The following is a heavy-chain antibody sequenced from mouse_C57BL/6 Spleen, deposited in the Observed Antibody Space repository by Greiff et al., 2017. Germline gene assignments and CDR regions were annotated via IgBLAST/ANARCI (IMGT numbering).Heavy chain of an antibody. Sequence: QVHVKQSGTELVKPGASVKLSCKASGYTFTSYWMHWVKQRPGQGLEWIGNINPSNGGTNYNEKFKSKATLTVDKSSSTAYMQLSSLTSEDSAVYYCARKDPLGAMDYWGQGTSVTVSS. D-gene: IGHD4-1*01. CDR3: ARKDPLGAMDY. CDR1: GYTFTSYW. CDR2: INPSNGGT. J-gene: IGHJ4*01. V-gene: IGHV1-53*01.